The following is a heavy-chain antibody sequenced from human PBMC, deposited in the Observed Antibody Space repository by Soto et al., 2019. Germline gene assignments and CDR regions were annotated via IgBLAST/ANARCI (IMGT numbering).Heavy chain of an antibody. CDR3: ARGYYDFWSGYYISPYGMDV. CDR1: GFTFSDYY. CDR2: ISSRGSSI. J-gene: IGHJ6*02. D-gene: IGHD3-3*01. Sequence: GGSLRLSCAVSGFTFSDYYMSWIRQAPGKGLEWVSYISSRGSSIYYADSVKGRFTISRDNAKNSLYLQMNGLRDEDTAVYYCARGYYDFWSGYYISPYGMDVWGQGTTVTVSS. V-gene: IGHV3-11*01.